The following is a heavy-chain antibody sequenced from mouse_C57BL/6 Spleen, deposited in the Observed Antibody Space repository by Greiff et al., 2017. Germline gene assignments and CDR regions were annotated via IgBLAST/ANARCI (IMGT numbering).Heavy chain of an antibody. V-gene: IGHV1-59*01. CDR1: GYTFTSYW. Sequence: QVQLQQPGAELVRPGTSVKLSCKASGYTFTSYWMHWVKQRPGQGLEWIGVIDPSDSYTNYNQKFKGKATLTVDTSSSTAYMQLSSLTSEDTAIYYCARRYYSNYFDYGGQGTTLTVSS. CDR3: ARRYYSNYFDY. D-gene: IGHD2-5*01. CDR2: IDPSDSYT. J-gene: IGHJ2*01.